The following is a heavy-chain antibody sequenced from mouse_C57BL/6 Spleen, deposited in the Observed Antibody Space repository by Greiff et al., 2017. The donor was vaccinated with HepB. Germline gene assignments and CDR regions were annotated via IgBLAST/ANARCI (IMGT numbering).Heavy chain of an antibody. D-gene: IGHD3-1*01. Sequence: EVQLQQSGPELVKISCKASGYSFTDYYMNWVKQSHGKSLEWIGDINPNNGVTRYNQKFKGKATLTVDKPSSTAYMERRSLTSEDSAVYYCEREKLGSYYFDYWGQGTTLTVSS. CDR1: GYSFTDYY. CDR3: EREKLGSYYFDY. CDR2: INPNNGVT. J-gene: IGHJ2*01. V-gene: IGHV1-26*01.